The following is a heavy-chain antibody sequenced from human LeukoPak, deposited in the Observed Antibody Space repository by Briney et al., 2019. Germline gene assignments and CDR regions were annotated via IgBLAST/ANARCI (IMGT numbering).Heavy chain of an antibody. Sequence: PGGSLRLSCAASGLTLSNYCMTWVRQGPGKGLEWVATIKRDEVETYYVDSVRGRFTISRDNAENSVYLRMNNLRDEDTAVYYCTRGGRNTSYYWYYWGQGTLVTVSS. CDR3: TRGGRNTSYYWYY. J-gene: IGHJ4*02. CDR1: GLTLSNYC. CDR2: IKRDEVET. D-gene: IGHD1-26*01. V-gene: IGHV3-7*01.